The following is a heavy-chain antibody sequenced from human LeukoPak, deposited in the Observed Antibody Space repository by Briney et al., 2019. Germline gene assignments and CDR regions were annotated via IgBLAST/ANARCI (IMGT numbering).Heavy chain of an antibody. D-gene: IGHD6-6*01. J-gene: IGHJ4*02. CDR2: INSDGSGT. CDR1: GFTFTSYW. CDR3: ARESSSSGRYFDY. V-gene: IGHV3-74*01. Sequence: GSLRLSCTASGFTFTSYWMHWVRQAPGTGLVWVSRINSDGSGTNCADSVKGRFTISRDNAKNTLFLQMNSLRAEDTAVYYCARESSSSGRYFDYWGQGTLVTVSS.